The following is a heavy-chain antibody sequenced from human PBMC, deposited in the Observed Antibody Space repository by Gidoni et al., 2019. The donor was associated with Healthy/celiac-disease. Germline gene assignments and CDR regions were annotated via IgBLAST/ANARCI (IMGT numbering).Heavy chain of an antibody. D-gene: IGHD3-22*01. J-gene: IGHJ6*02. CDR1: GGSISSGGYY. V-gene: IGHV4-31*03. Sequence: QVQLQESGPGLVKPSQTLSLTCTVSGGSISSGGYYWSWIRQHPGKGLEWIGYIYYSGSTYYNPSLKSRVTISVDTSKNQFSLKLSSVTAADTAVYYCARDRDSSGYPRLGADYYYGMDVWGQGTTVTVSS. CDR3: ARDRDSSGYPRLGADYYYGMDV. CDR2: IYYSGST.